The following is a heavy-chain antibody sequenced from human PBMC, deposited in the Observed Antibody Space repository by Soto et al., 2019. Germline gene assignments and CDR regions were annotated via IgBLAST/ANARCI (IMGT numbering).Heavy chain of an antibody. V-gene: IGHV1-69*12. Sequence: QVQLVQSGAEVKKPGSSVKVSCKASGGTFSSYAISWVRQAPGQGLEWMGGIIPIFGTANYAQKFQGRVTITADESTSTAYMELSSLRSEDTAVYYCAGVRVYRKGPYGGNDDYWGQGTLVTVSS. CDR3: AGVRVYRKGPYGGNDDY. CDR2: IIPIFGTA. CDR1: GGTFSSYA. D-gene: IGHD4-17*01. J-gene: IGHJ4*02.